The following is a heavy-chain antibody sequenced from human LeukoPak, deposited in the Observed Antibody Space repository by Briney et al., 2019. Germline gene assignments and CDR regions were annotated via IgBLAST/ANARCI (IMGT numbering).Heavy chain of an antibody. CDR1: GFTFSSYS. Sequence: GGSLRLSCAASGFTFSSYSMNWVRQAPGKGLEWVSSISSSSSYIYYADSVKGRFTISRDDSKNTVYLQMNSLRAEDTAVYYCARWTNFHAFDIWGQGTLVTVSS. CDR3: ARWTNFHAFDI. V-gene: IGHV3-21*04. J-gene: IGHJ3*02. CDR2: ISSSSSYI. D-gene: IGHD1-1*01.